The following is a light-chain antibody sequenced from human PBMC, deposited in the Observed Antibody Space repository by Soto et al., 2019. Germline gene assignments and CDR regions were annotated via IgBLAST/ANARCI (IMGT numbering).Light chain of an antibody. Sequence: DIQMTQSPTSLSASVGDRVTITCRASQDIRNFVAWYQQKPGKAPKLLIYAASTLQSGVPSRFSGSGSGTXFTLTINSLQPEDVATYSCQKYSSVPVFGPGTKVEIK. V-gene: IGKV1-27*01. CDR3: QKYSSVPV. J-gene: IGKJ3*01. CDR2: AAS. CDR1: QDIRNF.